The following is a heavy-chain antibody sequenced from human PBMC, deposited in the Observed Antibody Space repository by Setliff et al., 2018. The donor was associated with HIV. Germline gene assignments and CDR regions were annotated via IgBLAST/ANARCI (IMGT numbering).Heavy chain of an antibody. D-gene: IGHD6-6*01. Sequence: SEPLSLTCAVYGGSFSGYFWSWIRQSPRKRLEWIGELNDSGSTNYNPSLKGRVTISIDTSKNQFSLRLSSVTAADTAVYYCARGTKLVWGRWFDPWGQGTLVTVSS. CDR3: ARGTKLVWGRWFDP. J-gene: IGHJ5*02. V-gene: IGHV4-34*01. CDR1: GGSFSGYF. CDR2: LNDSGST.